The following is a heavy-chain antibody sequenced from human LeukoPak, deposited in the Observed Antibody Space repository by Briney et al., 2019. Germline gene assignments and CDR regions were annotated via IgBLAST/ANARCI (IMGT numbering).Heavy chain of an antibody. CDR1: GYTFTSYN. CDR3: ARAPGYTLFDY. D-gene: IGHD5-18*01. CDR2: INPSGGST. Sequence: GASVKVSCKASGYTFTSYNMHWVRQAPGQGLEWMGIINPSGGSTSYAQKFQGRVTMTRDMSTSTVYMELSSLRSEDTAVYYCARAPGYTLFDYWGQGTLVTVSS. V-gene: IGHV1-46*01. J-gene: IGHJ4*02.